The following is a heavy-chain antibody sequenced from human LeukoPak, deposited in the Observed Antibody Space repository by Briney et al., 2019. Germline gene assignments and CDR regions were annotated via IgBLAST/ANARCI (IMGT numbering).Heavy chain of an antibody. J-gene: IGHJ4*02. D-gene: IGHD5-18*01. Sequence: RSGGSLRLSCAASGFTFSSYAMSWVRQAPGKGLEWVAVISYDGSNKYYADPVKGRFTISRDNSKNTLYLQMNSLRAEDTAVYYCAKPFVDTAMDPFDYWGQGTLVTVSS. CDR1: GFTFSSYA. V-gene: IGHV3-30*18. CDR3: AKPFVDTAMDPFDY. CDR2: ISYDGSNK.